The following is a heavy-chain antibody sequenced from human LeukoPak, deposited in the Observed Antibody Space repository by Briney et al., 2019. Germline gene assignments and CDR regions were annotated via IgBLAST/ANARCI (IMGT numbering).Heavy chain of an antibody. V-gene: IGHV4-4*07. CDR3: ASEKTTGSAGWHWYFDL. Sequence: PSETLSLTCTVSGGSISGYYWSWIRQPAGKGLEWIGRIYTSGSTNYNPSLKSRVIMSVDTSKNQFSLKVSSVAAADTAVYYCASEKTTGSAGWHWYFDLWGRGTLVTVSS. J-gene: IGHJ2*01. D-gene: IGHD4-17*01. CDR1: GGSISGYY. CDR2: IYTSGST.